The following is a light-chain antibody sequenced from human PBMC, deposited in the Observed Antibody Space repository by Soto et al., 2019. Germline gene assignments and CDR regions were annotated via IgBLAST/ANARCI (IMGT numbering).Light chain of an antibody. J-gene: IGKJ4*01. CDR2: DAS. Sequence: EIVLTQSPATLSLSPGERATLSCRASQSVSSYLAWYQQKPGQAPRLLIYDASNRATGIPARFSGSGSGTDFTLTISSLEPEEFAVSYCQQRSDWPLTFGGGTKVEIK. CDR3: QQRSDWPLT. V-gene: IGKV3-11*01. CDR1: QSVSSY.